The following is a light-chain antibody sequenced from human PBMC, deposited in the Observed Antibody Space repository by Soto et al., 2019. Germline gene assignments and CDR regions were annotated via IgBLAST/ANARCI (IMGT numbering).Light chain of an antibody. CDR2: SNN. CDR1: SSNIGSNT. Sequence: VLTQPPSASGTPGQRVTISCSGSSSNIGSNTVNWYQQLPGTAPELLIYSNNQRPSGVPDRFSGSKSGTSASLAISGLQSEDEADYYCAAWDDSLNGYVFGTGTKVTVL. V-gene: IGLV1-44*01. CDR3: AAWDDSLNGYV. J-gene: IGLJ1*01.